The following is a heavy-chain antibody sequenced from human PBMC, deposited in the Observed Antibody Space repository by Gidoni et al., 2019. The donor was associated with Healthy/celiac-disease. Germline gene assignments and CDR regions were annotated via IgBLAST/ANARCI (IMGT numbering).Heavy chain of an antibody. CDR1: GFTFSSYA. CDR3: AKGFGSGSIDAFDI. Sequence: AASGFTFSSYAMSWVRQAPGKGLEWVSAISGSGGSTYYADSVKGRFTSSRDNSKNTLYLQMNSLRAEDTAVYYCAKGFGSGSIDAFDIWGQGTMVTVSS. J-gene: IGHJ3*02. D-gene: IGHD6-19*01. CDR2: ISGSGGST. V-gene: IGHV3-23*01.